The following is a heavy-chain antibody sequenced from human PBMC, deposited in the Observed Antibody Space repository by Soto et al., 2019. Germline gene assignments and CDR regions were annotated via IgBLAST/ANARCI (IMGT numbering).Heavy chain of an antibody. D-gene: IGHD3-16*02. V-gene: IGHV3-23*01. Sequence: EVQLLESGGGLVQPGGSLRLSCAASGFTFSNFAMFWVRQAPGKGLEWVSSISRTGGAAHYADSVNGRFTIPRDNSKNTLFLQMDSLRAEDTAVYYCAKAYDYIWGSYPRELDYGGQGTLVTVSS. CDR2: ISRTGGAA. CDR1: GFTFSNFA. CDR3: AKAYDYIWGSYPRELDY. J-gene: IGHJ4*02.